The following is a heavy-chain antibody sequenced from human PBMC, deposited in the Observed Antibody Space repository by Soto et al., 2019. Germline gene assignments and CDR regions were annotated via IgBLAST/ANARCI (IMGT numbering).Heavy chain of an antibody. CDR3: ARGGAAAGTYYYYGMDV. CDR1: GFTFSSYA. J-gene: IGHJ6*02. V-gene: IGHV3-30-3*01. Sequence: QVQLVESGGGVVQPGRSLRLSCAASGFTFSSYAMHWVRQAPGKGLEGVAVISYDGSNKYYADSVKGRFTISRDNSKTTLYLQMNSLRAEDTAVYYCARGGAAAGTYYYYGMDVWGQGTTVTVSS. D-gene: IGHD6-13*01. CDR2: ISYDGSNK.